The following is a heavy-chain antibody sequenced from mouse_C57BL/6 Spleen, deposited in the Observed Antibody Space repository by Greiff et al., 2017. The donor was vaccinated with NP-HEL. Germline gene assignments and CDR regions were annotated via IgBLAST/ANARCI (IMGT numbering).Heavy chain of an antibody. CDR1: GFTFSSYT. Sequence: EVQGVESGGGLVKPGGSLKLSCAASGFTFSSYTMSWVRQTPEKRLEWVATISGGGGNTYYPDSVKGRFTISRDNAKNTLYLQMSSLRSEDTALYYCARQSNGGYFDYWGQGTTLTVSS. CDR2: ISGGGGNT. D-gene: IGHD2-5*01. J-gene: IGHJ2*01. V-gene: IGHV5-9*01. CDR3: ARQSNGGYFDY.